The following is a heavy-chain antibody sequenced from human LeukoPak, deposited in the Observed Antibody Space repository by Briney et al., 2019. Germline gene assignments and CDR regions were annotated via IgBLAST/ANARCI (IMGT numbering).Heavy chain of an antibody. CDR3: AKVSYDSSGYYEYFDY. V-gene: IGHV3-23*01. J-gene: IGHJ4*02. CDR1: GFTFSSYV. CDR2: ISGSGGST. Sequence: GGSLRLSCAASGFTFSSYVMTWVRQAPGKGLERVSAISGSGGSTYYADSVKGRFTISRDNSKNTLYLQMSSLRAEDTAVYYCAKVSYDSSGYYEYFDYWGQGTLVTVSS. D-gene: IGHD3-22*01.